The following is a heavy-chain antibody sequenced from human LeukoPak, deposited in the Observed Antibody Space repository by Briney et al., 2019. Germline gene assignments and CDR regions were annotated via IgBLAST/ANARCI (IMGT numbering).Heavy chain of an antibody. V-gene: IGHV1-2*02. J-gene: IGHJ4*02. CDR2: INPNNGGT. D-gene: IGHD5-24*01. CDR3: AKDRSWVEMATINSFDY. Sequence: ASVKVSCKASGYIFADYYMHWVRQAPGQGPEWMGWINPNNGGTNYAQKFQGRVTMTRDTSISTAYMELSRLRSDDTAMYYCAKDRSWVEMATINSFDYWGQGTLVTVSS. CDR1: GYIFADYY.